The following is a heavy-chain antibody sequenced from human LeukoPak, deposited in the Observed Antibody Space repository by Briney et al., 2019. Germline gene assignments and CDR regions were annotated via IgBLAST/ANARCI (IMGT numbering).Heavy chain of an antibody. V-gene: IGHV3-11*01. CDR3: ARDLYYYDSSGYYYYFDY. CDR2: ISSSGSTI. D-gene: IGHD3-22*01. Sequence: GGSLRLSCAASGFTFSDYYMSWIRQAPGKGLEWVSYISSSGSTIYYADSVKGRFTISRDNAKNSLYLQMNGLRAEDTAVYYCARDLYYYDSSGYYYYFDYWGQGTLVTVSS. J-gene: IGHJ4*02. CDR1: GFTFSDYY.